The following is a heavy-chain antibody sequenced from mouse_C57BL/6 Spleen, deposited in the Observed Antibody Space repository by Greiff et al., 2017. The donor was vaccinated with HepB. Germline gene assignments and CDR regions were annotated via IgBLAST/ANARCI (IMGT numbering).Heavy chain of an antibody. D-gene: IGHD2-4*01. J-gene: IGHJ3*01. CDR1: GFNIKDYY. CDR3: LDYLETSWFAY. V-gene: IGHV14-1*01. Sequence: EVQVVESGAELVRPGASVKLSCTASGFNIKDYYMHWVKQRPEQGLEWIGRIDPEDGDTEYAPKFQGKATMTADTSSNTAYLQLSSLTSEDTAVYYCLDYLETSWFAYWGQGTLVTVSA. CDR2: IDPEDGDT.